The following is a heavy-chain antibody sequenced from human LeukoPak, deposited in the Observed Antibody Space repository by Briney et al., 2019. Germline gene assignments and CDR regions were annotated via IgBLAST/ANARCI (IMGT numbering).Heavy chain of an antibody. D-gene: IGHD6-6*01. CDR2: IYYSGTT. V-gene: IGHV4-59*08. CDR1: GGSISSYY. CDR3: ARQADDSSSSLVYFDY. Sequence: SETLSPTCTVSGGSISSYYWSWIRQPPGKGLEWIGFIYYSGTTKYNPSLKSRVTISADTSKNQFSLKLSSVTAADTAVYYCARQADDSSSSLVYFDYWGQGTLVTVSS. J-gene: IGHJ4*02.